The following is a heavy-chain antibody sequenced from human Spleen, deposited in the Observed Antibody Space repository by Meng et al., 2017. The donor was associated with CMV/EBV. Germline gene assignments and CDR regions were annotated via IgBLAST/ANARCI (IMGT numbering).Heavy chain of an antibody. CDR2: INPNSGGT. V-gene: IGHV1-2*02. J-gene: IGHJ4*02. Sequence: ASVKVSCKASGYTFTGYYMHWVRQAPGQGLGWMGWINPNSGGTNYAQKFQGRVTMTRDTSISTAYMELSRLRSDDTAVYYCARDRDGYNNLDYWGQGTLVTVSS. D-gene: IGHD5-24*01. CDR1: GYTFTGYY. CDR3: ARDRDGYNNLDY.